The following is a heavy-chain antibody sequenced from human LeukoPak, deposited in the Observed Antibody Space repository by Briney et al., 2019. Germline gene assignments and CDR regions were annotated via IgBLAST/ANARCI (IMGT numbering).Heavy chain of an antibody. Sequence: PETLSFTRTVSGDSISPSYWSWSPKPPGGGLEWRGYVFYTGSNNYNPSLKSRVTISVHTTRTQSSLKLSSATAAPSAGYLCVRTKSGYSTLVYWGQGTLATVSS. CDR3: VRTKSGYSTLVY. V-gene: IGHV4-59*12. CDR2: VFYTGSN. J-gene: IGHJ4*02. D-gene: IGHD1-26*01. CDR1: GDSISPSY.